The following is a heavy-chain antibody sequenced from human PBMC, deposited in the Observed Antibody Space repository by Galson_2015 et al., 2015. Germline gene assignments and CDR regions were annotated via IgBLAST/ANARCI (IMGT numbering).Heavy chain of an antibody. V-gene: IGHV5-51*01. CDR2: IYPGDSDT. J-gene: IGHJ5*02. CDR1: GYSFTSYW. Sequence: QSGAEVKKPGESLTISCKGSGYSFTSYWIGWVRQMPGKGLEWMGIIYPGDSDTRYSPSFQGQVTISADKSISTAYLQWSSLKASDTAMYYCARAEAHYDFWSGPRANWFDPWGQGTLVTVSS. CDR3: ARAEAHYDFWSGPRANWFDP. D-gene: IGHD3-3*01.